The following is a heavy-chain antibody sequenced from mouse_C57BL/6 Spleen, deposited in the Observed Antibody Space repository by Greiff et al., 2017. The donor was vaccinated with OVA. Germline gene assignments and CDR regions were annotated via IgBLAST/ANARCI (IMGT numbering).Heavy chain of an antibody. D-gene: IGHD2-4*01. V-gene: IGHV1-64*01. CDR1: GYTFTSYW. J-gene: IGHJ2*01. CDR2: IHPNSGST. Sequence: QVQLQQPGAELVKPGASVKLSCKASGYTFTSYWMHWVKQRPGQGLEWIGMIHPNSGSTNYNEKFKSKATLTVDKSSSPAYMQLSSLTSEDSAVYYCARDYDYDRIYFDYWGQGTTLTVSS. CDR3: ARDYDYDRIYFDY.